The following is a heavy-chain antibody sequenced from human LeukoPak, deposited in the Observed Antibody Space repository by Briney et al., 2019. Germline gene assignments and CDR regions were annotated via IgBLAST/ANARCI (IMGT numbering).Heavy chain of an antibody. D-gene: IGHD6-19*01. CDR1: GFTFSSYA. V-gene: IGHV3-23*01. CDR3: AKVEKVAGRYYFDY. Sequence: AGGSLRLSCAASGFTFSSYAMGWVRQAPGKGLEWVSAISGSGGSTYYADSVKGRFTISRDNSKNTLYLQMNSLRAEDTAVYYCAKVEKVAGRYYFDYWGQGTLVTVSS. CDR2: ISGSGGST. J-gene: IGHJ4*02.